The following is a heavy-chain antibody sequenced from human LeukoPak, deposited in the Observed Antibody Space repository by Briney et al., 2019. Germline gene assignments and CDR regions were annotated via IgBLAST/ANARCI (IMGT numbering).Heavy chain of an antibody. CDR3: ARGLDYDFWSGYSYYFDY. J-gene: IGHJ4*02. CDR2: IYYSGST. D-gene: IGHD3-3*01. V-gene: IGHV4-59*11. CDR1: GGSISSHY. Sequence: SETLSLTCTVSGGSISSHYWSWIQQPPGKGLEWIGYIYYSGSTNYNPSLKSRVTISVDTSKNQFSLKLSSVTAADTAVYYCARGLDYDFWSGYSYYFDYWGQGTLVTVSS.